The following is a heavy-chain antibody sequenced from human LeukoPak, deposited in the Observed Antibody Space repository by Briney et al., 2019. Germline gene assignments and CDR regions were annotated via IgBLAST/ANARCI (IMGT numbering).Heavy chain of an antibody. Sequence: ASETLSLTCTVSGGSISSYYWSWIRQPPGKGLEWIGYIYYSGSTKYNPSLKSRVTISLDTSKNQFSLKLSSVTAADTAEYYCARGHYSSGRRLDCWGQGTLVTVSS. CDR2: IYYSGST. V-gene: IGHV4-59*01. CDR1: GGSISSYY. D-gene: IGHD3-22*01. CDR3: ARGHYSSGRRLDC. J-gene: IGHJ4*02.